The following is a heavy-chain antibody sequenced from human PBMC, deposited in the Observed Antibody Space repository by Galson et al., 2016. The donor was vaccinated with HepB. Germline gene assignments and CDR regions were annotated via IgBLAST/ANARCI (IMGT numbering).Heavy chain of an antibody. J-gene: IGHJ6*03. CDR2: IGGSGGRT. Sequence: SLRLSCAASGFTFNYYAMSWVRQAPGKGLEWVSAIGGSGGRTYYADSVKGRFTISRDNSKNTLYLQMNSLRAEDTAVYYCARGSGSGSSRFRFYFYMDMWGKGTTVTVSS. CDR1: GFTFNYYA. D-gene: IGHD3-10*01. V-gene: IGHV3-23*01. CDR3: ARGSGSGSSRFRFYFYMDM.